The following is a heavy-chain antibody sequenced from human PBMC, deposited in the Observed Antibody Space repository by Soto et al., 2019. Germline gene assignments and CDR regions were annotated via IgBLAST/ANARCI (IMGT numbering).Heavy chain of an antibody. CDR1: GYTFTSYG. V-gene: IGHV1-18*04. J-gene: IGHJ6*02. CDR2: ISAYNGNT. Sequence: ASVKVSCKASGYTFTSYGISWVRQAPGQGLEWMGWISAYNGNTNYAQKLQGRVTMTTDTSTSTAYMELRSLRSDDTAVYYCARDNIVLMVYAGSYYYGMDVWGQGNTVTVYS. CDR3: ARDNIVLMVYAGSYYYGMDV. D-gene: IGHD2-8*01.